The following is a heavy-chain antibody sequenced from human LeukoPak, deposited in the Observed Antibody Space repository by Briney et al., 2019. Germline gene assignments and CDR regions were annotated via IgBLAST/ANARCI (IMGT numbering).Heavy chain of an antibody. CDR1: GGSISSYY. Sequence: PSETLSLTCTVSGGSISSYYWSWIRQPPGKGLEWIGCIYYSGSTNYNPSLKSRVTISVDTSKNQFSLKLSSVTAADTAVYYCASKSGWLNYFDYWGQGTLVTVSS. V-gene: IGHV4-59*01. CDR2: IYYSGST. J-gene: IGHJ4*02. CDR3: ASKSGWLNYFDY. D-gene: IGHD6-19*01.